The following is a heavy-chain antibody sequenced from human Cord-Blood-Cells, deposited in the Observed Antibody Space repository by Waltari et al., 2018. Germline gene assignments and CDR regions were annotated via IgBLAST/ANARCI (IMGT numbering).Heavy chain of an antibody. Sequence: QVQLVESGGGVVQPGRSLRLSCAASGFTFSSYGMHWVGQAPAKGVEGVAVISYDGSNKYYADSVKGRFTISRDNSKNTLYLQMNSLRAEDTAVYYCAKDLRAFDYWGQGTLVTVSS. V-gene: IGHV3-30*18. CDR3: AKDLRAFDY. CDR1: GFTFSSYG. CDR2: ISYDGSNK. D-gene: IGHD3-9*01. J-gene: IGHJ4*02.